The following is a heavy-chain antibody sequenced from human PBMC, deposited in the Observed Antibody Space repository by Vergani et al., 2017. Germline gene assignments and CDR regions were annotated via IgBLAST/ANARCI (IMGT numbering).Heavy chain of an antibody. Sequence: QVQLQESGPGLVKPSETLSLTCAVSGYSISSTYYWGWIRQPPGKGLEGIGSIYHSGSTYNNPSLKSRVTISVDTSKNQFSLKLSSVTAADTAVYYCARHRGDNDRGGMDVWGQGTTVTVSS. CDR1: GYSISSTYY. CDR2: IYHSGST. D-gene: IGHD2-21*02. V-gene: IGHV4-38-2*01. CDR3: ARHRGDNDRGGMDV. J-gene: IGHJ6*02.